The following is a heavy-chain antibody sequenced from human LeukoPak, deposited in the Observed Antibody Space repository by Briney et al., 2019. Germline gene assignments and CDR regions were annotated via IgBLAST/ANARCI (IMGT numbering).Heavy chain of an antibody. J-gene: IGHJ6*02. CDR1: GGSISSSSYY. V-gene: IGHV4-39*07. CDR2: IYYSGST. D-gene: IGHD6-19*01. Sequence: KPSETLSLTCTVSGGSISSSSYYWGWIRQPPGKGLEWIGSIYYSGSTYYNPSLKSRVTISVDTSKNQFSLKLSSVTAADTAVYYCAILMIAVAGWGQPGVYYYGMDVWGQGTTVTVSS. CDR3: AILMIAVAGWGQPGVYYYGMDV.